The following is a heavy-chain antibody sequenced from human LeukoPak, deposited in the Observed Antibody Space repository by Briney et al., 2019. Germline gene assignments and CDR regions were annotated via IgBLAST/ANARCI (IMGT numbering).Heavy chain of an antibody. V-gene: IGHV4-34*01. D-gene: IGHD2-2*01. CDR1: GGSFSGYY. J-gene: IGHJ6*04. CDR3: AGTGDIVVVPAANFDWTLLDV. Sequence: SETLSLTCAVYGGSFSGYYWSWIRQPPGKGLEWIGEINHSGSTNYNPSLKSRVTISVDTSKNQFSLKLSSVTAADTAVYYCAGTGDIVVVPAANFDWTLLDVWGKGTTVTVSS. CDR2: INHSGST.